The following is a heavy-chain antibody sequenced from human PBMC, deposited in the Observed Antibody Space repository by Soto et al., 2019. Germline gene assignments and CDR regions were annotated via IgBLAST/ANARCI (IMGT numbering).Heavy chain of an antibody. CDR2: ITSSGEQT. V-gene: IGHV3-21*01. CDR3: ARDRDYYKADY. D-gene: IGHD3-10*01. CDR1: GFNFRNFP. J-gene: IGHJ4*01. Sequence: GGSLRLSCAASGFNFRNFPMTWVRQVPGQGLEYVSSITSSGEQTFYADSVKGRFSISRDNVKNSLFLQMNSLRAEDTAVYYCARDRDYYKADYWGQGTLVTVSS.